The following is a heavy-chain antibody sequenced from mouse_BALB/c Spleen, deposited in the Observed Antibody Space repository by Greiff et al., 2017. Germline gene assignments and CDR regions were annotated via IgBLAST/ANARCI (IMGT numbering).Heavy chain of an antibody. Sequence: EVKLMESGGGLVQPGGSLKLSCAASGFTFSSYTMSWVRQTPEKRLEWVAYISNGGGSTYYPDTVKGRFTISRDNAKNTLYLQMSSLKSEDTAMYYCASLTDNYFDYWGQGTTLTVSS. CDR2: ISNGGGST. CDR3: ASLTDNYFDY. V-gene: IGHV5-12-2*01. D-gene: IGHD4-1*01. J-gene: IGHJ2*01. CDR1: GFTFSSYT.